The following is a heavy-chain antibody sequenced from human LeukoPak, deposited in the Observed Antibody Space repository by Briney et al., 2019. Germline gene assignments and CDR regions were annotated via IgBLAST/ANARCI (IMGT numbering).Heavy chain of an antibody. V-gene: IGHV3-23*01. CDR3: AKDWRRGIAAAHIDY. J-gene: IGHJ4*02. D-gene: IGHD6-13*01. CDR2: ISGSGGST. CDR1: GFTFSSYA. Sequence: AGGSLRLSCAASGFTFSSYAMSWVRQAPGKGLEWVSAISGSGGSTYYADSEKGRFTISRDNSKNTLYLQMNSLRAEDTAVYYCAKDWRRGIAAAHIDYWGQGTLVTVSS.